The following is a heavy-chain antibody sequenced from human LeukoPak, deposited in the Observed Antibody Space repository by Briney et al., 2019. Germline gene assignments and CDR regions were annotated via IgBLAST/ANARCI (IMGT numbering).Heavy chain of an antibody. Sequence: ASVKVSCKASGYTFTDYYIHWMRQAPGQGLEWMGIINPSGGSNSNAQNFQGRVTMTRDTSTSTVYMEMSSLRYEDTAVYYCARVGDSSNSWFDPWGQGTLVTVSS. CDR1: GYTFTDYY. J-gene: IGHJ5*02. CDR3: ARVGDSSNSWFDP. V-gene: IGHV1-46*01. CDR2: INPSGGSN. D-gene: IGHD6-19*01.